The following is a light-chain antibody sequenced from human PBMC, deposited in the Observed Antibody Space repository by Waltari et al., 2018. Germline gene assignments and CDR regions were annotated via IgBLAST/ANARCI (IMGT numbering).Light chain of an antibody. J-gene: IGLJ1*01. V-gene: IGLV10-54*04. Sequence: LTQPPSVSKGLRQTATLTCTGNSNNVGNQGAAWLQQHQGHPPKLLSYRNNNRPSGISERFSASRSGNTASLTITGLQPEDEADYYCSAWDISLNTHVFGTGTKVTVL. CDR1: SNNVGNQG. CDR3: SAWDISLNTHV. CDR2: RNN.